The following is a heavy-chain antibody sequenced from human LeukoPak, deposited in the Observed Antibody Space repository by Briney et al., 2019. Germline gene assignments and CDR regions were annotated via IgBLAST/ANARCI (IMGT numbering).Heavy chain of an antibody. J-gene: IGHJ4*02. Sequence: PSETLSLTCAVYGGSFNGYYWSWIHQPQGKGLEWIGEINHSGSTNYNPSLKSRVTISVDTSKNQFSLKLSSVTAADTAVYYCARGNIAAAGNDYWGQGTLVTVSS. CDR1: GGSFNGYY. D-gene: IGHD6-13*01. CDR2: INHSGST. V-gene: IGHV4-34*01. CDR3: ARGNIAAAGNDY.